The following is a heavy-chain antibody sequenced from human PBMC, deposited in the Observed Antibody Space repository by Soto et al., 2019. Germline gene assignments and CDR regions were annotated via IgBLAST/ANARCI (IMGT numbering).Heavy chain of an antibody. V-gene: IGHV3-21*01. J-gene: IGHJ4*02. CDR3: ARPARFLEWLPYDY. CDR2: ISSSSSYI. CDR1: GFTFSSYS. D-gene: IGHD3-3*01. Sequence: EVQLVESGGGLVKPGGSLRLSCAASGFTFSSYSMNWVRQAPGKGLEWVSSISSSSSYIYYADSVKGRFNISRDNAKNSLYLQMNSLRAEDTAVYYCARPARFLEWLPYDYWCQGTLVTVSS.